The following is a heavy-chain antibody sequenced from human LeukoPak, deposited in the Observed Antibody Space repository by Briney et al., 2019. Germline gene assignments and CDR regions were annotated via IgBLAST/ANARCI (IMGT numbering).Heavy chain of an antibody. J-gene: IGHJ4*02. Sequence: SETLSLTCTVSGTSISGDYWSWIRQPPGKGLEWIGYVYFTGNTNYNPSLKSRVTISMDTSKNQISLTVTSVTAADTAVYYCARGVRSSGGNFDYWGQGTLVTVSS. V-gene: IGHV4-59*12. CDR1: GTSISGDY. D-gene: IGHD6-19*01. CDR2: VYFTGNT. CDR3: ARGVRSSGGNFDY.